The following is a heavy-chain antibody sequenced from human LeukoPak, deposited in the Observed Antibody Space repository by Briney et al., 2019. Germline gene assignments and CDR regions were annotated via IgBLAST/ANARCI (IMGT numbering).Heavy chain of an antibody. CDR1: GFTFSTYG. V-gene: IGHV3-33*01. CDR3: AREEGVDGTSGINN. CDR2: ICYNGNT. J-gene: IGHJ4*02. D-gene: IGHD4-23*01. Sequence: GGSLRLSCAASGFTFSTYGMSWVRQAPGKGLEWVSDICYNGNTYYADSVKGRFTISRDNSKSTLYLQMNSLRAEDTAVYYCAREEGVDGTSGINNWGQGTLVIVSS.